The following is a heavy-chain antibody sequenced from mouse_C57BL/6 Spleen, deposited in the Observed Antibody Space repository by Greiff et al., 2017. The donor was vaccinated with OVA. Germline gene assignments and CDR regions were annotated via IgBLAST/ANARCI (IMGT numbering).Heavy chain of an antibody. Sequence: VQLKESGGGLVKPGGSLKLSCAASGFTFSDYGMHWVRQAPEKGLEWVAYISSGSSTIYYADTVKGRFTISRDNAKNPLFLKMPMLRSEVTAMYYCAKPSTRGNARDYWGQGTSVTVSS. CDR1: GFTFSDYG. J-gene: IGHJ4*01. D-gene: IGHD2-1*01. CDR2: ISSGSSTI. V-gene: IGHV5-17*01. CDR3: AKPSTRGNARDY.